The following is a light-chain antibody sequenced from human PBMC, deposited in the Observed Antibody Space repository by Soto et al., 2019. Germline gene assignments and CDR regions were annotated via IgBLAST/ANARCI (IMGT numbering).Light chain of an antibody. J-gene: IGKJ1*01. CDR1: QSISSW. V-gene: IGKV1-5*01. CDR2: DAS. Sequence: DIQMTQSPSTLSASVGDRVTITCRASQSISSWLAWYQQKPGKAPNLLIYDASSLESGVPSRFSGSGSGTEFTLTISSLQPDDFATYYCQQYNSNSPTFGQGTKVDI. CDR3: QQYNSNSPT.